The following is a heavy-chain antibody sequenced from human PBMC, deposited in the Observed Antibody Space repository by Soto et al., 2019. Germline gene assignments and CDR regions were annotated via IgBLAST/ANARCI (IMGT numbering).Heavy chain of an antibody. D-gene: IGHD2-2*01. CDR1: GGSISSSNW. CDR2: IYHSGST. Sequence: QVQLQESGPGLVKPSGTLSLTCAVSGGSISSSNWWSWVRQPPGKGLEWIGEIYHSGSTNYNPSLKSRVTISVDKSKNQFSLKLSVVTAADTAVYFCAGVVGGYYYGMDVWGQGTTVTVSS. J-gene: IGHJ6*02. CDR3: AGVVGGYYYGMDV. V-gene: IGHV4-4*02.